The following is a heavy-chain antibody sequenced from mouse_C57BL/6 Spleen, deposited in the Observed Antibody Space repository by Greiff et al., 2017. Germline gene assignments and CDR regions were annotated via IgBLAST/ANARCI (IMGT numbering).Heavy chain of an antibody. D-gene: IGHD2-1*01. Sequence: QVQLKESGAELVKPGASVKLSCKASGYTFTEYSIHWVKQRSGQGLEWIGWFYPGSGSIKYNEKFKDKATLTAYKSSSTVYMELSRLTSEDSAVYFCARHMPRYYCNHSLYYYAMDYCVQGASVTVSS. CDR2: FYPGSGSI. CDR3: ARHMPRYYCNHSLYYYAMDY. J-gene: IGHJ4*01. V-gene: IGHV1-62-2*01. CDR1: GYTFTEYS.